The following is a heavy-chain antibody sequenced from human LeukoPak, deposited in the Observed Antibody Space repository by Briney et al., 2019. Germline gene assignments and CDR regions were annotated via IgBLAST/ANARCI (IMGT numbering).Heavy chain of an antibody. V-gene: IGHV4-59*01. CDR3: GRMGATTPHSANPDY. D-gene: IGHD1-1*01. J-gene: IGHJ4*02. Sequence: SETLSLTCTVSGGSISNYFWSWVRQPPGKGLEWIGYIYYSGATNYSPSLRSRLTISVDTSKDQLYMTLNSVTAADTAVYYCGRMGATTPHSANPDYWGQGTLVTVSS. CDR1: GGSISNYF. CDR2: IYYSGAT.